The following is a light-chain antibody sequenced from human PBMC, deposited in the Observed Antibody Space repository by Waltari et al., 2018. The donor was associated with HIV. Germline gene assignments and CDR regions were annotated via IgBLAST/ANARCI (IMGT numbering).Light chain of an antibody. CDR2: DGS. CDR1: SSDVGGYNY. Sequence: QSALTQPRSVSGSPGQSVTISCTGTSSDVGGYNYVSWYQQHPGKAPKLMISDGSKRPSGVPDSFSCSESGNTASLTISGLQAEDEADYYCCSYAGSYTLVFGGGTKLTVL. V-gene: IGLV2-11*01. CDR3: CSYAGSYTLV. J-gene: IGLJ3*02.